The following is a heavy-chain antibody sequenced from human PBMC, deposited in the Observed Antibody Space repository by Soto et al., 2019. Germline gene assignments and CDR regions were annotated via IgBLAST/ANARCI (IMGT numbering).Heavy chain of an antibody. D-gene: IGHD3-16*02. J-gene: IGHJ4*02. V-gene: IGHV4-59*01. CDR2: IYYSGST. Sequence: SETLSLTCTVSGGSISSYYWSWIRQPPGKGLEWIGYIYYSGSTNYNPSLKSRVTISVDTSKNQFSLKLSSVTAADTAVYYCAAVGWKFGGVIGHQYYFDYWGQGTLVTVSS. CDR1: GGSISSYY. CDR3: AAVGWKFGGVIGHQYYFDY.